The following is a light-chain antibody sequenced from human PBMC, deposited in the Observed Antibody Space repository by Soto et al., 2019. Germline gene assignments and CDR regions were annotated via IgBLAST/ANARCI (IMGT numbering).Light chain of an antibody. CDR2: GAS. Sequence: EIVLTQSPGTLSLSPGERATLSCRASQSVSSSYLAWYQQKPGQAPRLLIYGASSRATGIPDRFSGSGSGTDFTLTISRLEPEAFAVYYCQQYGSSLALTFGGGTKVEIK. CDR3: QQYGSSLALT. J-gene: IGKJ4*01. CDR1: QSVSSSY. V-gene: IGKV3-20*01.